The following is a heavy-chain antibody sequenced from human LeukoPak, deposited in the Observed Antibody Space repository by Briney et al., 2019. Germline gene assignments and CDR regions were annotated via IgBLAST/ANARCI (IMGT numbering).Heavy chain of an antibody. J-gene: IGHJ5*02. CDR3: ARGERFNWFDP. Sequence: GGSLRLSCAASGFTFSSYGMTWVRQTPGKGLEWVSYISSSSSTIYYADSVKGRFTISRDNAKNSLYLQMNSLRAEDTAVYYCARGERFNWFDPWGQGTLVTVSS. CDR2: ISSSSSTI. CDR1: GFTFSSYG. V-gene: IGHV3-48*04.